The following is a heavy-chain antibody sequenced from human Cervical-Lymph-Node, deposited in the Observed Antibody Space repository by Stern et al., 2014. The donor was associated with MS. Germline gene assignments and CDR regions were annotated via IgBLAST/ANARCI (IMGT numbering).Heavy chain of an antibody. CDR2: MSWTSGSI. D-gene: IGHD6-13*01. Sequence: EVQLVESGGGLVQPGMSLRLSCAASGFTFADYAMHWVRQAPGKGPEWVSGMSWTSGSIGYADSVKGRFTISRDNAKNSLYLQMNSLRTEDTAFYYCAKGSVGIAAPRNFDYWGQGTLVTVSS. V-gene: IGHV3-9*01. CDR1: GFTFADYA. J-gene: IGHJ4*02. CDR3: AKGSVGIAAPRNFDY.